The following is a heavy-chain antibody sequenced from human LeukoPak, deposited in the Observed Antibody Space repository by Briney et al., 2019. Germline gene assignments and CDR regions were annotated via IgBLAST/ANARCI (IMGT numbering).Heavy chain of an antibody. CDR2: ISTDARTI. D-gene: IGHD3-16*01. Sequence: GGSLRLSCAASGFAFSTNWMHWVRQAPGKGLVWVSHISTDARTITYADFVKGRFTISRDNSKNTLYLQMNSLRAEDTAVYYCARAGNDYVWGSIIGPWGQGTLVTVSS. CDR1: GFAFSTNW. J-gene: IGHJ5*02. CDR3: ARAGNDYVWGSIIGP. V-gene: IGHV3-74*01.